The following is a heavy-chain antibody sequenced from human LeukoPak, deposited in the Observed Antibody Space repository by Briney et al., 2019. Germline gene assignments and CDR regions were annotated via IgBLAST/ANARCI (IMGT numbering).Heavy chain of an antibody. J-gene: IGHJ4*02. V-gene: IGHV3-21*01. CDR2: ITGSSSYI. D-gene: IGHD6-6*01. CDR3: ASGFSSSPYFDY. CDR1: GFTFSTYY. Sequence: GGSLRLSCASSGFTFSTYYMNWVRQAPGKGLEWVSFITGSSSYIYYTDSVKGRFTISRDNAKNSLFLQMNSLRDEDTAVYYCASGFSSSPYFDYWGQGTLVTVSS.